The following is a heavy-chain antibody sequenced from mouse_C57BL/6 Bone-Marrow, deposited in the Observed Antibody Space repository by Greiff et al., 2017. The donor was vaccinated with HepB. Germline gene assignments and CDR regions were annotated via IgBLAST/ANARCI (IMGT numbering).Heavy chain of an antibody. J-gene: IGHJ2*01. CDR1: GYTFTDYE. Sequence: QVQLQQSGAELVRPGASVTLSCKASGYTFTDYEMHWVKQTPVHGLEWIGAIDPETGGTAYHQKFKGKAILTADKSSSTAYRELRSLTSEDSAVYDWTDDSNYEDVDDWGQGTTLTVSS. D-gene: IGHD2-5*01. V-gene: IGHV1-15*01. CDR2: IDPETGGT. CDR3: TDDSNYEDVDD.